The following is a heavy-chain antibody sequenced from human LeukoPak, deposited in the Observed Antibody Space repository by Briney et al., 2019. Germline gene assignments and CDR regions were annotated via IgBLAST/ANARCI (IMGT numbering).Heavy chain of an antibody. J-gene: IGHJ5*02. CDR1: GYTFTSYD. CDR3: ARGRYCSSTSCYRDYNWFDP. CDR2: MNPNSGNT. V-gene: IGHV1-8*01. D-gene: IGHD2-2*02. Sequence: ASVRVSCTASGYTFTSYDINWVRQATGQGLEWMGWMNPNSGNTGYAQKFQGRVTMTRNTSISTAYMELSSLRSEDTAVYYCARGRYCSSTSCYRDYNWFDPWGQGTLVTVSS.